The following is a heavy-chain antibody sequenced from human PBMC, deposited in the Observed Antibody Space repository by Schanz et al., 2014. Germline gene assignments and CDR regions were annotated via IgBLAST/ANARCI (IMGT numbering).Heavy chain of an antibody. J-gene: IGHJ4*02. CDR3: ARGGRDGIRASNYFDS. CDR1: AFIFRSYS. Sequence: EVQLVESGGGLVQPGGSLRLSCAASAFIFRSYSMHWVRQAPGKGLEWVSVIYSGGSTYYADSVKGRFSVSGDNSKNTLYFQLNSLRAEDTAVYYCARGGRDGIRASNYFDSWGQGTLVVVSS. D-gene: IGHD3-10*01. V-gene: IGHV3-66*01. CDR2: IYSGGST.